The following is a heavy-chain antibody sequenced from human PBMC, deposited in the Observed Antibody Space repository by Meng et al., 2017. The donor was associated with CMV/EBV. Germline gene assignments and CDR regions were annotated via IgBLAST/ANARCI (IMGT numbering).Heavy chain of an antibody. V-gene: IGHV1-69*12. CDR2: IIPIFGTA. Sequence: QVQLVQSGAEVKKPGSSVKVSCKASGGTFSSYAISWVRQAPGQGLEWMGGIIPIFGTANYAQKFQGRVTITADESTSTAYMELSSLRSDDTAVYYCARDHYYDSSGYYSDVGPWGQGTLVTVSS. D-gene: IGHD3-22*01. CDR3: ARDHYYDSSGYYSDVGP. J-gene: IGHJ5*02. CDR1: GGTFSSYA.